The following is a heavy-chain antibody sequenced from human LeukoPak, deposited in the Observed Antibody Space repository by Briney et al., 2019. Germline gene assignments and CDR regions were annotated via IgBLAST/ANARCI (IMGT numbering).Heavy chain of an antibody. CDR1: GFTLSSNS. CDR2: ISSSSSYI. D-gene: IGHD3-22*01. Sequence: PRRSLRVSCAASGFTLSSNSMNWVRQAPGKGLQWVSSISSSSSYIHYTDSVKGRFTISRDNTKKSLYLQMNSLRAEDTAVYYCARDRYDRSGYYDYWGQGTLVTVSS. V-gene: IGHV3-21*01. CDR3: ARDRYDRSGYYDY. J-gene: IGHJ4*02.